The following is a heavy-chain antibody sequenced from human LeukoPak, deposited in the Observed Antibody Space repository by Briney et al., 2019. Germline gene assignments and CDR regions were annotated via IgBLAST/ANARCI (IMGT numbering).Heavy chain of an antibody. CDR1: GFIVSNNC. V-gene: IGHV3-66*02. CDR3: AKDQWMVATKTSHFDY. Sequence: GGSLRLSCAASGFIVSNNCMSWVRQAPGKGLEWVSVIYSGGITYYADSVKGRFTISRDNSKNTLYLQMNSLRAEDTAVYYCAKDQWMVATKTSHFDYWGQGTLVTVSS. J-gene: IGHJ4*02. D-gene: IGHD5-24*01. CDR2: IYSGGIT.